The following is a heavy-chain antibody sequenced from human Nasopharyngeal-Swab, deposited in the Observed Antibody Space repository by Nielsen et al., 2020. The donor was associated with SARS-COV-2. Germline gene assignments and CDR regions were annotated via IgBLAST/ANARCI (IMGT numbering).Heavy chain of an antibody. CDR1: GFTFSSYA. D-gene: IGHD2-2*01. CDR3: AKGRTYCSGTSCFSFDS. Sequence: GESLKFSCAASGFTFSSYAMSWVRQAPGKGLEWVSGISLSGGGTYYADSVKGRFTISRDNSKDTLNLQMHSLRAEDTAVYYCAKGRTYCSGTSCFSFDSWGQGTMVTVSS. J-gene: IGHJ4*02. CDR2: ISLSGGGT. V-gene: IGHV3-23*01.